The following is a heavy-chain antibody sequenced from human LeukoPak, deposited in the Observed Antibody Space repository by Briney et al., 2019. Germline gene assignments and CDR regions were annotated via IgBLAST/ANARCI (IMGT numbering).Heavy chain of an antibody. CDR1: GGSISSYY. D-gene: IGHD3-10*01. V-gene: IGHV4-59*01. Sequence: PSETLSLTCTVSGGSISSYYWSWIRQPPGKGLEWIGYIYYSGSTNYNPSLKSRVTISVDTSKNQFSLKLRSVTAADTAVYYCARSLYYYGSDSFDIWGQGTMVSVSS. CDR3: ARSLYYYGSDSFDI. CDR2: IYYSGST. J-gene: IGHJ3*02.